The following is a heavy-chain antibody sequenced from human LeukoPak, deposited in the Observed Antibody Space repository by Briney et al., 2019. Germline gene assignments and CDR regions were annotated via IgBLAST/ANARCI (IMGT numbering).Heavy chain of an antibody. V-gene: IGHV1-69*04. Sequence: SLKVSCKASGCNFSSYAISWVRQAPGQGPEWIGSIIPIVGIAKYAQTFQGRVTITADKSKSTSYIELNSLRSEDTDVYYCARDTMVEYTRYGSGSYVFDYWGQGTLVTVSS. CDR2: IIPIVGIA. CDR3: ARDTMVEYTRYGSGSYVFDY. J-gene: IGHJ4*02. CDR1: GCNFSSYA. D-gene: IGHD3-10*01.